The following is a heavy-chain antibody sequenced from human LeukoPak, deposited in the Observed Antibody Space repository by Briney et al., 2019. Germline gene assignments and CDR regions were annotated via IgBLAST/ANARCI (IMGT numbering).Heavy chain of an antibody. CDR1: GFTFSDYD. CDR2: IGTAGDT. D-gene: IGHD1-1*01. Sequence: SGGSLRLSCAASGFTFSDYDMPWVRQPTGKGLEWVAAIGTAGDTYYTGSVKGRFPISRENAKNSLYLQMNSLRAGDTAVYYCARVAKERVGGVYYFDYWGQGTLVTVSS. V-gene: IGHV3-13*01. CDR3: ARVAKERVGGVYYFDY. J-gene: IGHJ4*02.